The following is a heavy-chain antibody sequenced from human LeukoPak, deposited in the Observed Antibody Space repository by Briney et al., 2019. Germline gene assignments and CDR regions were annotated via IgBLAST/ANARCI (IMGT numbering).Heavy chain of an antibody. CDR1: GFTFSSYA. D-gene: IGHD5-12*01. CDR2: ISGSGGST. CDR3: AKDPGGPGWLQFFDY. V-gene: IGHV3-23*01. J-gene: IGHJ4*02. Sequence: GGSLRLSCAASGFTFSSYAMSWVRQAPGKGLEWVSAISGSGGSTYYADSVKGRFTISRDNSKNTLYLQMNSLRAEHTAVYYCAKDPGGPGWLQFFDYWGQGTLVTVSS.